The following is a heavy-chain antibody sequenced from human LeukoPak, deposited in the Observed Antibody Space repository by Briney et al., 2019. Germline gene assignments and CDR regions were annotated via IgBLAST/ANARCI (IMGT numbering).Heavy chain of an antibody. D-gene: IGHD3-9*01. Sequence: SQTLSLTCTVSGGSISSGSYYWSWIRQPAGKGLEWIGRIYTSGSTNYNPSLKSRATISVDTSKNQFSLKLSSVTAADTAVYYCAREGTGLVIITASFDYWGQGILVTVSS. V-gene: IGHV4-61*02. CDR3: AREGTGLVIITASFDY. CDR1: GGSISSGSYY. CDR2: IYTSGST. J-gene: IGHJ4*02.